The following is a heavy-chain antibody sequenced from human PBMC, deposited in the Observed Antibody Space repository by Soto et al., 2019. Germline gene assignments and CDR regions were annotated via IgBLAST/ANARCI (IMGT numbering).Heavy chain of an antibody. CDR1: GGSLSSYY. V-gene: IGHV4-59*01. J-gene: IGHJ6*02. Sequence: QVQLQESGPGLVKTSESLSLTCTVSGGSLSSYYCSCIRQLPAQGLEWIWYVYYSGSTNYNPSLKSRVTTSVDTSKNQFPLNLSSVTAADTAGYYCARDRDDSPGGLNGMDVWGQGTTVTISS. CDR3: ARDRDDSPGGLNGMDV. CDR2: VYYSGST. D-gene: IGHD2-8*02.